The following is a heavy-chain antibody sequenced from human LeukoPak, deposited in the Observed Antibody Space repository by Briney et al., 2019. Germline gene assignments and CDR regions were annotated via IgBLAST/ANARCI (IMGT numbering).Heavy chain of an antibody. Sequence: PGGSPRLSCAASGFTFSNYWIHWVRQAPGKGLVWFSRINTDGSTTNYADSVKGRFTISRDNAKNTLYLQMNSLRAEDTAVYYCARDLGYCSSATCYGGWFDPWGQGTLVTVSS. D-gene: IGHD2-2*01. CDR3: ARDLGYCSSATCYGGWFDP. CDR1: GFTFSNYW. J-gene: IGHJ5*02. CDR2: INTDGSTT. V-gene: IGHV3-74*01.